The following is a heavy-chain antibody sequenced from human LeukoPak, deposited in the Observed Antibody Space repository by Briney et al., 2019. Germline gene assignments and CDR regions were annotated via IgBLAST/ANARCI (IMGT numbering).Heavy chain of an antibody. Sequence: ASVTVSCTASGYTFTGYYIHWVRQAPGQGLEWMGRINPNSGGTNYAQRFQGRVTVTRDTSISTAYMELSRLGSDDTAVYYCARAGSGRNFDYWGQGTLVTVSS. CDR1: GYTFTGYY. CDR2: INPNSGGT. D-gene: IGHD1-26*01. J-gene: IGHJ4*02. V-gene: IGHV1-2*06. CDR3: ARAGSGRNFDY.